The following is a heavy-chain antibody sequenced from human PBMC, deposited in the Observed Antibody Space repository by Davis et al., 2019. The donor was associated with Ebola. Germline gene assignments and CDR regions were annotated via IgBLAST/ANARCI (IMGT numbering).Heavy chain of an antibody. V-gene: IGHV3-73*01. CDR3: TSTTVTVDY. J-gene: IGHJ4*02. CDR2: IRSKANSYAT. CDR1: GFTFSGSA. D-gene: IGHD4-17*01. Sequence: GESLKISCAASGFTFSGSAMHWVRQASGKGLECVGRIRSKANSYATAYAASVKGRFTISRDDSKNTAYLQMNSLKTEDTAVYYCTSTTVTVDYWGQGTLVTVSS.